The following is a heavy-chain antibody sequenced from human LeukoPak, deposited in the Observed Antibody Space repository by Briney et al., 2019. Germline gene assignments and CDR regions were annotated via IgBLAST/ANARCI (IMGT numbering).Heavy chain of an antibody. CDR3: AKESGHPIVVVPAAICDY. D-gene: IGHD2-2*02. J-gene: IGHJ4*02. CDR2: ISGSGGST. V-gene: IGHV3-23*01. Sequence: GGSLRLSCAASGFTFSTYCMHWIRQPPGKGLEWVSAISGSGGSTYYADSVKGRFTISRDNSKNTLYLQMNSLRAEDTAVYYCAKESGHPIVVVPAAICDYWGQGTLVTVSS. CDR1: GFTFSTYC.